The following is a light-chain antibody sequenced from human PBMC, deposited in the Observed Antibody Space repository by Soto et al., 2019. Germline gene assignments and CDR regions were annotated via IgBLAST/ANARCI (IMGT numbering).Light chain of an antibody. CDR2: EVT. Sequence: QSVLTQPASVSGSPEQSITISCTGISSDGDDYKDVSWYQQHPGKAPKLMIYEVTYRPTGVSNRFSGSKSGNTASLTISGLQAEDEADYYCSSYTSTSTVFGTGTKVTVL. V-gene: IGLV2-14*01. CDR1: SSDGDDYKD. J-gene: IGLJ1*01. CDR3: SSYTSTSTV.